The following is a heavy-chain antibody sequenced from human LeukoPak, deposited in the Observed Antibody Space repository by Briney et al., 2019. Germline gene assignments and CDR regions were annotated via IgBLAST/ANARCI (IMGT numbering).Heavy chain of an antibody. D-gene: IGHD3-16*01. Sequence: GGSLRLSCAASGFTFSNAWTSWVRQAPGKGLEWVGRIKSKTDGGTTDYAAPVKGRFTISRDDSKNTLYLQMNSLKTEDTAVYYCTTDQSDLGYYYYMDVWGKGTTVAVSS. CDR1: GFTFSNAW. CDR2: IKSKTDGGTT. V-gene: IGHV3-15*01. J-gene: IGHJ6*03. CDR3: TTDQSDLGYYYYMDV.